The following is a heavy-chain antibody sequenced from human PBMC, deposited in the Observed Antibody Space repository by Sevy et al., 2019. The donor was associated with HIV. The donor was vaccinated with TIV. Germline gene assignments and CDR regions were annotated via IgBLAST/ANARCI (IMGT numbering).Heavy chain of an antibody. CDR3: TREEYKKIFGVVSMNLDY. J-gene: IGHJ4*02. V-gene: IGHV3-49*04. Sequence: GGSLRLSCTASGFTFGDYAMSWVRQAPGKGLEWVGFIRSKAYGGTTEYAASVKGRFTISRDDSKSIAYLQMNSLKTEDTAVYYCTREEYKKIFGVVSMNLDYWGQGTLVTVSS. CDR1: GFTFGDYA. CDR2: IRSKAYGGTT. D-gene: IGHD3-3*01.